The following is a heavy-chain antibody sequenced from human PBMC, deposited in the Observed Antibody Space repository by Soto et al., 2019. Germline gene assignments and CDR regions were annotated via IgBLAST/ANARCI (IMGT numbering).Heavy chain of an antibody. D-gene: IGHD3-3*01. CDR2: ISFDGSNK. Sequence: GGSLRLSCAASGFSFSSYTMYWVRQAPGKGLEWVAGISFDGSNKYYADSVKGRFTISRDNSKDTLYLQMNSLRSEDTAFYYCARGRGDNAFWIGHPGHYFDYWAQGILVTVSS. J-gene: IGHJ4*02. V-gene: IGHV3-30-3*01. CDR1: GFSFSSYT. CDR3: ARGRGDNAFWIGHPGHYFDY.